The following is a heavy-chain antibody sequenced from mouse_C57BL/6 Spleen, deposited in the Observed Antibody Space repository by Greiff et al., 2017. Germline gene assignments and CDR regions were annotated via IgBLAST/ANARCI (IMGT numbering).Heavy chain of an antibody. J-gene: IGHJ4*01. CDR1: GFTFTDYY. V-gene: IGHV7-3*01. CDR3: ARYRGLRYAMDY. Sequence: EVQGVESGGGLVQPGGSLSLSCAASGFTFTDYYMSWVRQPPGKALEWLGFIRNKANGYTTEYSASMKGRFTISRDNSQSILYLQMNALRAEDSATYYCARYRGLRYAMDYWGQGTSVTVSS. CDR2: IRNKANGYTT. D-gene: IGHD2-4*01.